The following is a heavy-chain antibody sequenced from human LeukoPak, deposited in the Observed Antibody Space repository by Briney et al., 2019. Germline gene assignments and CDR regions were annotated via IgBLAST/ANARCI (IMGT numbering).Heavy chain of an antibody. D-gene: IGHD3-9*01. V-gene: IGHV4-59*01. CDR1: GGSISSYY. Sequence: SETLSLTCTVSGGSISSYYWSWIRQPPGKGLEWIGYIYYSGSTNYKPSLKSRVTISVDTSKNQFSLKLSSVTAADTAVYYCATGRDYDILTGCDYWGQGTLVTVSS. CDR3: ATGRDYDILTGCDY. J-gene: IGHJ4*02. CDR2: IYYSGST.